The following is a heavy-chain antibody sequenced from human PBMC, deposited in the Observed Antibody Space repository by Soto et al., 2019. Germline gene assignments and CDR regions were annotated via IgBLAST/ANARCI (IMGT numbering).Heavy chain of an antibody. CDR3: ASTPSRGINNWFDP. CDR2: IYPGDSDT. J-gene: IGHJ5*02. D-gene: IGHD3-10*01. V-gene: IGHV5-51*01. CDR1: GYKFSIYW. Sequence: PGESLKISCEASGYKFSIYWIAWVRQMPGKGLEWMGVIYPGDSDTRYSPSFQGQVTISADKSINTAYLQWSSLRPSDTAIYYCASTPSRGINNWFDPWGQGTLVTVSS.